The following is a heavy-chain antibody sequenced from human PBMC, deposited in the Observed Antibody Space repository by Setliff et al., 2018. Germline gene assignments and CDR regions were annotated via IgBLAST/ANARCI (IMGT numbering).Heavy chain of an antibody. CDR1: GLTFGTTS. CDR3: AKVIGGYPPKPSDY. D-gene: IGHD3-16*02. J-gene: IGHJ4*02. CDR2: IQHDGNIK. Sequence: GESLKISCAASGLTFGTTSMHWVRQAPGEGLEWVTYIQHDGNIKHYADSVKGRCTISRDNSKNTLYLEMSSLRPEDTAVYYCAKVIGGYPPKPSDYWGQGTLVTVSS. V-gene: IGHV3-30*04.